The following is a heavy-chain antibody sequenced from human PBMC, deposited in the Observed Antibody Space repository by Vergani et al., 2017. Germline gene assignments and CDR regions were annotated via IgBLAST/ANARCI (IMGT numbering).Heavy chain of an antibody. CDR1: GGTFSSYA. D-gene: IGHD6-6*01. CDR3: ARERGVYSSSSFDY. Sequence: QVQLVQSGAEVKKPGSSVKVSCKASGGTFSSYAISWVRQAPGQGLEWMGRINPNSGGTNYAQKFQGGVTMTRDTSISTAYMELSRLRSDDTAVYYCARERGVYSSSSFDYWGQGTLVTVSS. V-gene: IGHV1-2*06. J-gene: IGHJ4*02. CDR2: INPNSGGT.